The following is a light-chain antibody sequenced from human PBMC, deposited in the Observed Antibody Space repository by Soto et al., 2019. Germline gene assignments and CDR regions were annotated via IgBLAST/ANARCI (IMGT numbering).Light chain of an antibody. Sequence: EIMLTQSPGTLSLSPGERVTLSCRASQSVSSSYLAWYQQKPGQAPRLLIYGASSRATGIPDRFSGSGSGTDFTLTISRLEPEDFAVYYCQQYGSSLPTFGQGTRLEIK. J-gene: IGKJ5*01. CDR3: QQYGSSLPT. CDR1: QSVSSSY. V-gene: IGKV3-20*01. CDR2: GAS.